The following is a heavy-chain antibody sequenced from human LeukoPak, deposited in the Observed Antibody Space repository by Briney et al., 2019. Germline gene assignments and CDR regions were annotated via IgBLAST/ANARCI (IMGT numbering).Heavy chain of an antibody. V-gene: IGHV4-59*08. J-gene: IGHJ6*02. CDR2: IYYSGST. D-gene: IGHD4-23*01. CDR1: GGSISSYY. Sequence: SETLSLTCTVSGGSISSYYWSWIRRPPGKGLEWIGYIYYSGSTNYNPSLKSRVTISVDTSKNQFSLKLSSVTAADTAVYYCARSGGKDYGGNSRKYGMDVWGQGTTVTVSS. CDR3: ARSGGKDYGGNSRKYGMDV.